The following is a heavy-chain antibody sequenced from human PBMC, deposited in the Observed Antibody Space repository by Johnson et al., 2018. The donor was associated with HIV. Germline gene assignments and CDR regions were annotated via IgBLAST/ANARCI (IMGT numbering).Heavy chain of an antibody. CDR1: GFTFSSYA. CDR3: ARDIRESFGSYDSSGSGLGAFDI. Sequence: QVQLVESGGGVDQPGRSLRLSCAASGFTFSSYAMHWVRQAPGKGLEWVAVISYDERNKDYADSVKGRFTISRDNSKNTLFLQMNSLSAEDTAVYYCARDIRESFGSYDSSGSGLGAFDIWGQGTMVTVSS. D-gene: IGHD3-22*01. CDR2: ISYDERNK. J-gene: IGHJ3*02. V-gene: IGHV3-30-3*01.